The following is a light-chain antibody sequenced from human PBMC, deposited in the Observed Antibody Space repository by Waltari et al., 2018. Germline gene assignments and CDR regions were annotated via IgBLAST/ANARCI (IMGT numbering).Light chain of an antibody. CDR3: QHYVRLPAT. V-gene: IGKV3-20*01. CDR1: QSVSRA. Sequence: EIVLTQSPGILSLSPGERATFSCRASQSVSRALAWYQQKPGQAPRLLIYGASSRAAGIPDRFSGGGSGTDFSLTISRLEPEDFAVYYCQHYVRLPATFGQGTKVE. J-gene: IGKJ1*01. CDR2: GAS.